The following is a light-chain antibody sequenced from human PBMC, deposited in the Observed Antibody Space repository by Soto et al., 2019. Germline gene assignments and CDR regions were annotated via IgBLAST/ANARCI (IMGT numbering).Light chain of an antibody. CDR3: QQYYSDSA. V-gene: IGKV1-5*01. J-gene: IGKJ5*01. CDR2: DAS. Sequence: DIHMTQSPSSLSVSVGDRVTITCRTSQNINAWLAWYQQRPGQAPKLLIYDASTVQSGVPSRFSGSGSGTEFTLTISSLQPDDSATYYCQQYYSDSAFGQGTRLEIK. CDR1: QNINAW.